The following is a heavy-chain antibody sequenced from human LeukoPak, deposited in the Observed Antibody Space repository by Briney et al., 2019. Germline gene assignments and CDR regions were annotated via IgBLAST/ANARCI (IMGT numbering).Heavy chain of an antibody. CDR2: ISAYNGNT. D-gene: IGHD2-15*01. Sequence: GASVKVSCKASGYTFTSYGISWARQAPGQGLEWMGWISAYNGNTNYAQKLQGRVTMTTDTSTSTAYMELRSLRSDDTAVYYCARELVVVAPDGMDVWGQGTTVTVSS. CDR3: ARELVVVAPDGMDV. V-gene: IGHV1-18*01. CDR1: GYTFTSYG. J-gene: IGHJ6*02.